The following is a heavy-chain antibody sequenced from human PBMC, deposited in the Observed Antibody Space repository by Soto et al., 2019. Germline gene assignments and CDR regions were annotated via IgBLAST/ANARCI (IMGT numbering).Heavy chain of an antibody. CDR1: GFTFSSYA. CDR2: ISGSGGST. Sequence: EVPLLESGGGLVQPGGSLRLSCAASGFTFSSYAMSWVRQAPGKGLEWVSAISGSGGSTYYADSVKGRFTISRDNSNNTLYLQMNSLRAEDTAVYYCATIAVAVSLPTDYWGQGTLVTVSS. CDR3: ATIAVAVSLPTDY. J-gene: IGHJ4*02. D-gene: IGHD6-19*01. V-gene: IGHV3-23*01.